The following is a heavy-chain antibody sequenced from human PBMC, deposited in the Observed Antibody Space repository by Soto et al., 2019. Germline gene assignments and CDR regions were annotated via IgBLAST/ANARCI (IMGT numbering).Heavy chain of an antibody. V-gene: IGHV4-39*01. Sequence: QLQLQESGPGLVKPSETLSLTCTVSGGSISSSSYYWRWIRQPPGKGLEWIGSIYYSGSTYYKPLLKRRVTISLDTAKHRFPLRLSSVTAADTAVYYCATLWFGESPYWGQGTLVTVSS. CDR2: IYYSGST. CDR1: GGSISSSSYY. J-gene: IGHJ4*02. D-gene: IGHD3-10*01. CDR3: ATLWFGESPY.